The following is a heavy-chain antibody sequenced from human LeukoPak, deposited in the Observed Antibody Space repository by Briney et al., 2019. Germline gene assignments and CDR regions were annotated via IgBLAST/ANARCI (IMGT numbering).Heavy chain of an antibody. CDR2: IWYDGSNK. D-gene: IGHD1-1*01. CDR1: GFTFSRHG. V-gene: IGHV3-33*01. Sequence: GRSLRLSCAASGFTFSRHGMHWVRQAPGKGLEWVAVIWYDGSNKYYAESVRGRSTISRDDAKNTLYLQLNSLRAEDTAVYYCVRDGMGTDGMDVWGQGTLVTVSS. CDR3: VRDGMGTDGMDV. J-gene: IGHJ6*02.